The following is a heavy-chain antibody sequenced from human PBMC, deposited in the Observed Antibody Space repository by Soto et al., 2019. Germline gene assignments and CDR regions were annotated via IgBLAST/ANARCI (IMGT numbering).Heavy chain of an antibody. CDR2: IYHSGST. CDR1: GGSISRGGYS. V-gene: IGHV4-30-2*01. D-gene: IGHD7-27*01. Sequence: QLQLQESGSGLGKPSQTLSLTCAVSGGSISRGGYSWIWIRQPPGKGMAWIGYIYHSGSTYYNTSLQSRVTISVERSKNQFSLKLSSLTAADKAVYYCARVPGPWGQGPLVTVSS. CDR3: ARVPGP. J-gene: IGHJ5*02.